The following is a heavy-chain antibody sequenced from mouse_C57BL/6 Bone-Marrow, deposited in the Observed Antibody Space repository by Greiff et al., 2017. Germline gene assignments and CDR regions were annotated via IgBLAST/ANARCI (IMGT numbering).Heavy chain of an antibody. CDR2: IRNKANGYTT. V-gene: IGHV7-3*01. CDR1: GFTFTDYY. J-gene: IGHJ3*01. Sequence: EVQLVESGGGLVQPGGSLSLSCAASGFTFTDYYMSWVRQPPGKALEWLGFIRNKANGYTTEYSASVKGRFTISRDNSQSILYPQMNALRAEDSATYYCARSSITGPFAYWGQGTLVTVSA. CDR3: ARSSITGPFAY. D-gene: IGHD4-1*01.